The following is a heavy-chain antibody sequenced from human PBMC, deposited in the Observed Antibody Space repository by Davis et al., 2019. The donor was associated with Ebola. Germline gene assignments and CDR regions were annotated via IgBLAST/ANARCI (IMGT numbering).Heavy chain of an antibody. Sequence: PGGSLRLSCAASGFTFSSYGMHWVRQAPGKGLEWVAVIWYDGSNKYYADSVKGRFTISRDNSKNTLYLQMNSLRAEDTAVYYCAKGIAVAGTGNAFDIWGQGTMVTVSS. D-gene: IGHD6-19*01. V-gene: IGHV3-33*08. CDR2: IWYDGSNK. CDR1: GFTFSSYG. CDR3: AKGIAVAGTGNAFDI. J-gene: IGHJ3*02.